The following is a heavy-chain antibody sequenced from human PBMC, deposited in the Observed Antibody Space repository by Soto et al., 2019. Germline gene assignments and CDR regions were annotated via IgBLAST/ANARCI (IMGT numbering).Heavy chain of an antibody. V-gene: IGHV4-4*02. Sequence: QVQLQESGPGLVRPSGALSVTCAVSVDSISRSHWWSWVRQSPGKGLEWIGELSHSGITNYNPSLKSRVTISGDKSKNQLSLKLTSVTAADTAVYYCARVRYDRSGFDHWGQGTLVSVSS. CDR1: VDSISRSHW. CDR3: ARVRYDRSGFDH. D-gene: IGHD3-22*01. J-gene: IGHJ4*02. CDR2: LSHSGIT.